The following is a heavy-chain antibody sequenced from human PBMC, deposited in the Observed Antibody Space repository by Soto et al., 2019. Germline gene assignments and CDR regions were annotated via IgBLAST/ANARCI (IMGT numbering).Heavy chain of an antibody. CDR3: ARLDGYSYGYGY. Sequence: SETLSLTCTVSGGSISSSSYYWGWIRQPPGKGLEWIGSIYYSGSTYYNPSLKNRVNKSVDTSKNKFSLKLSSVTAADTAVYYCARLDGYSYGYGYWGQGTLVTVSS. CDR2: IYYSGST. J-gene: IGHJ4*02. V-gene: IGHV4-39*01. CDR1: GGSISSSSYY. D-gene: IGHD5-18*01.